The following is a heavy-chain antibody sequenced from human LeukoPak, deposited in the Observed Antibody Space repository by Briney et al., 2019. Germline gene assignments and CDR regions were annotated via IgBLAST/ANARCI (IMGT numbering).Heavy chain of an antibody. V-gene: IGHV4-59*01. CDR1: GGSISSYY. D-gene: IGHD4-17*01. J-gene: IGHJ4*02. CDR3: ASYGDYVFFDY. Sequence: SETLSLTCTVSGGSISSYYWSWIRQPPGKGLEWIGYIYYSGSTSYNPSLKSRVTISVDTSKNQFSLKLSSVTAADTAVYYCASYGDYVFFDYWGQGTLVTVSS. CDR2: IYYSGST.